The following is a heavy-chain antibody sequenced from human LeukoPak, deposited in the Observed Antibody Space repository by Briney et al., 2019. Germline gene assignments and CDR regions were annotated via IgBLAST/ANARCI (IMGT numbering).Heavy chain of an antibody. V-gene: IGHV3-74*01. CDR2: INSDGSWT. Sequence: GGSLRLSCAASGSYWMHWVRQAPGKGLVWVSHINSDGSWTSYADSVKGRFTISKDNAKNTVYLQMNSLRAEDTAVYYCANLLRLGELSDAFDIWGQGTMVTVSS. CDR1: GSYW. D-gene: IGHD3-16*02. CDR3: ANLLRLGELSDAFDI. J-gene: IGHJ3*02.